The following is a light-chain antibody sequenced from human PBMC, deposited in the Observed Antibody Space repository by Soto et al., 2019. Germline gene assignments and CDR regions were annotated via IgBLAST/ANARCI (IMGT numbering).Light chain of an antibody. J-gene: IGKJ1*01. CDR1: QSVSSSY. Sequence: EIVLTQSPGTLSLSPGERATLSCRASQSVSSSYLAWYQQQPGQAPRLLIYGASSRATGIPDRFSGSGSGTDFTLTISRREPEDFAVYYCQQYGSSPPWTFGQGTKVEIK. V-gene: IGKV3-20*01. CDR2: GAS. CDR3: QQYGSSPPWT.